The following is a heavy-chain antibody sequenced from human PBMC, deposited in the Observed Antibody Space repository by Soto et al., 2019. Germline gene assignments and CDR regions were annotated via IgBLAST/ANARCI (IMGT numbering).Heavy chain of an antibody. D-gene: IGHD4-17*01. CDR1: GYTFTSYA. Sequence: ASVKVSCKASGYTFTSYAMHWVRQAPGQRLEWMGWINAGNGNTKYSQKFQGRVTITRDTSASTAYMELSSLRSEDTAVYYCARSLFHPYGDYVSYWFDPWGQGTLVTVSS. CDR2: INAGNGNT. V-gene: IGHV1-3*01. J-gene: IGHJ5*02. CDR3: ARSLFHPYGDYVSYWFDP.